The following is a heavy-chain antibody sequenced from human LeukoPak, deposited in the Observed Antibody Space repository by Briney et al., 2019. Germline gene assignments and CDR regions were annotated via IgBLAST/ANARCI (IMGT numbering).Heavy chain of an antibody. Sequence: GGSLRLSCAASGFTFSSYWMSWVRQAPGKGLEWVSAMSGSGDSTYYADSVKGRFTISRDNSKNTLYLQMNSLRAEDTAIYYCAKSFPYYYGSGSYYINPLDSWGQGTLVTVSS. J-gene: IGHJ4*02. CDR1: GFTFSSYW. CDR2: MSGSGDST. V-gene: IGHV3-23*01. D-gene: IGHD3-10*01. CDR3: AKSFPYYYGSGSYYINPLDS.